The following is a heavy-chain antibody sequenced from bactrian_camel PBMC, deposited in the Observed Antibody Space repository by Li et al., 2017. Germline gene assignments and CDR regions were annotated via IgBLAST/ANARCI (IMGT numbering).Heavy chain of an antibody. CDR3: AADHSGGARSYESGTIRCGRGETWYLY. CDR1: GYTYKNHR. D-gene: IGHD2*01. Sequence: LVESGGGSVQAGGSLRLSCAASGYTYKNHRIAWFRQAPGKEREGVAAIYPGDRSTYVSDSVKDRFTMSQDNAKNTLYLEMNSLKHEDTAMYYCAADHSGGARSYESGTIRCGRGETWYLYWGQGTQVTVS. V-gene: IGHV3S1*01. J-gene: IGHJ4*01. CDR2: IYPGDRST.